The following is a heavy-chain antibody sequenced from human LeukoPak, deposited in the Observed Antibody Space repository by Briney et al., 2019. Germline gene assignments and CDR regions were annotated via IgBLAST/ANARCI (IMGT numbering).Heavy chain of an antibody. J-gene: IGHJ3*02. CDR2: ISSSGTAI. CDR1: GFTVSSNS. V-gene: IGHV3-48*04. CDR3: ARDMEPDAFDI. Sequence: GGSLRLSCTVSGFTVSSNSMNWVRQAPGKGLEWVSYISSSGTAIYYADSVKGRFTISRDTAKSSLYLQMNSLRAEDTALYYCARDMEPDAFDIWGQGTMVTVSS. D-gene: IGHD1-1*01.